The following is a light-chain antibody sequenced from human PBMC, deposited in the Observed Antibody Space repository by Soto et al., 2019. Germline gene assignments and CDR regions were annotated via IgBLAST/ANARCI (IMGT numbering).Light chain of an antibody. CDR3: QHYNNWPPFT. V-gene: IGKV3-15*01. CDR1: QSVTTN. CDR2: SAS. Sequence: EIVMTQSPATLSVSPGERATLSCRASQSVTTNLAWYQQKPGQPPRLLIYSASTRATGIPARFSGSGSGTEFTLTISSLQSEDFAVYYCQHYNNWPPFTFGPGTNVDVK. J-gene: IGKJ3*01.